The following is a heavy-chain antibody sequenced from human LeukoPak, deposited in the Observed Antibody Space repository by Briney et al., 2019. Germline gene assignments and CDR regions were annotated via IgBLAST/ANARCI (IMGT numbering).Heavy chain of an antibody. CDR3: ATLRYFVPFDY. CDR1: GFTFSSYW. V-gene: IGHV3-74*01. D-gene: IGHD3-9*01. CDR2: INSDGSST. Sequence: GGSLRLSCAASGFTFSSYWMHWVRQAPGKGLVWVSRINSDGSSTSYADSVKGRFTISRDNSKNTLYLQMNSLRAEDTAVYYCATLRYFVPFDYWGQGTLVTVSS. J-gene: IGHJ4*02.